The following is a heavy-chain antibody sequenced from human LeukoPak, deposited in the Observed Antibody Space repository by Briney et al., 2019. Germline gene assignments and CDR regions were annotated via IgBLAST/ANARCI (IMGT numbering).Heavy chain of an antibody. J-gene: IGHJ5*02. D-gene: IGHD3-3*01. V-gene: IGHV1-18*01. Sequence: ASVKVSCKASGYTFTSYGISWVRQAPGQGLEWMGWISAYNGNTNYAQKLQGRVTMTTDTSTSTAYMELRSLRSDDTAVYCCARDGSGIFGVVNWFDPWGQGTLVTVSS. CDR2: ISAYNGNT. CDR3: ARDGSGIFGVVNWFDP. CDR1: GYTFTSYG.